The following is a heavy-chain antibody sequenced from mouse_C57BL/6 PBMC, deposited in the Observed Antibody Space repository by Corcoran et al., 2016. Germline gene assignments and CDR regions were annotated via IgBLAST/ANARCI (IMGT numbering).Heavy chain of an antibody. D-gene: IGHD2-5*01. CDR2: INPNNGGT. J-gene: IGHJ3*01. CDR3: ARQNSNYGFAY. Sequence: EVKLQQNGPELVKPGASVTIPCKASGYTFTAYNLDWVKQSHGKSLEWIGDINPNNGGTIYNQKFKGKTTLTGDKSSSTAYMELRSLTSEDTAVYYCARQNSNYGFAYWGQGTLVTVSA. V-gene: IGHV1-18*01. CDR1: GYTFTAYN.